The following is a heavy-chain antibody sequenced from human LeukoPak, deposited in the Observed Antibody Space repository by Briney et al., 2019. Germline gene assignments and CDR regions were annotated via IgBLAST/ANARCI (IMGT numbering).Heavy chain of an antibody. CDR3: ARGRYSVLDY. Sequence: SETLSLTCAVYGGSFSGYYWSWIRQPPGKGLEWIGEINHSGSTNYNPSLKSRATISVDTSKNQFSLKLSSVTAADTAVYYCARGRYSVLDYWGQGTLVTVSS. J-gene: IGHJ4*02. V-gene: IGHV4-34*01. D-gene: IGHD5-18*01. CDR2: INHSGST. CDR1: GGSFSGYY.